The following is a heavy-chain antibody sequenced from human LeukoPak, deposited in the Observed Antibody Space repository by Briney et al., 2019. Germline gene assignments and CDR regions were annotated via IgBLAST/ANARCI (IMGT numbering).Heavy chain of an antibody. J-gene: IGHJ4*02. V-gene: IGHV3-23*01. D-gene: IGHD3-22*01. CDR1: GFTFSSYA. CDR3: AKEAPFGYYDSSGYFDY. Sequence: PGGALRLSCAASGFTFSSYAMSWVRQAAGNGLEWVSAISGSGGSTYYADSVKGRFTISRDNSKNTLYLQMNSLRAEDTAVYYCAKEAPFGYYDSSGYFDYWGQGTLVTVSS. CDR2: ISGSGGST.